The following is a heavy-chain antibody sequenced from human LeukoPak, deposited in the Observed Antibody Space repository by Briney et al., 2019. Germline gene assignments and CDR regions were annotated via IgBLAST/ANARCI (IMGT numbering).Heavy chain of an antibody. V-gene: IGHV4-39*01. CDR1: GGSISSSSYY. J-gene: IGHJ4*02. CDR3: AKHYMGSSYNHGLDC. Sequence: SETLSLTCTVSGGSISSSSYYWGWIRQPPGTGLEWIGSIYYSGSTYYNPSLKSRVTISVDTSKNQFSLKLSSVTAADTALYYCAKHYMGSSYNHGLDCWGQGTLVTVSS. CDR2: IYYSGST. D-gene: IGHD3-10*01.